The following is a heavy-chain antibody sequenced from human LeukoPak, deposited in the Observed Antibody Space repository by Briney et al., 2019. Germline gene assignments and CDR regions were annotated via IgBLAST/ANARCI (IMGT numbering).Heavy chain of an antibody. J-gene: IGHJ6*02. CDR2: IYSGGNT. CDR1: GFTVSNNY. CDR3: ASLVTTPWVYYGMDV. D-gene: IGHD4-17*01. V-gene: IGHV3-53*01. Sequence: PGGSLRLSCAVSGFTVSNNYMSWVRQAPGKGLEWVSVIYSGGNTYYADSVRGRFTISRDNSKNTLYLQMNSLRVEDTAVYYCASLVTTPWVYYGMDVWGQGTTVTVSS.